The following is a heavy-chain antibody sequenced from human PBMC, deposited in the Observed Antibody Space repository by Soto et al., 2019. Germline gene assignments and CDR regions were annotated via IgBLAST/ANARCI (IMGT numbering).Heavy chain of an antibody. V-gene: IGHV4-31*03. J-gene: IGHJ2*01. D-gene: IGHD3-10*01. Sequence: SETLSLTCTVSGGSISSGGYYWSWIRQHPGKGLEWIGYIYYSGSTYYNPSLKSRVTISVDTSKNQFSLKLSSVTAADTAVYYCARGRKKWFGELFTYWYFDLWGRGTLVTVSS. CDR3: ARGRKKWFGELFTYWYFDL. CDR2: IYYSGST. CDR1: GGSISSGGYY.